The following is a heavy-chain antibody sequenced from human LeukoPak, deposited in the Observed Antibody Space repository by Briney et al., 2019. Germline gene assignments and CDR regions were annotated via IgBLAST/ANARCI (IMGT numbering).Heavy chain of an antibody. Sequence: PSETLSLTCAVYGGSFSGYYWSWIRQPPGKGLEWIGEINHSGSTNYNPSLKSRVTISVDTSKNQFSLKLSSVTAADTAVYYCARRGSGSYYNYYYYYMDVWGKGTTVTISS. CDR2: INHSGST. D-gene: IGHD3-10*01. J-gene: IGHJ6*03. CDR1: GGSFSGYY. V-gene: IGHV4-34*01. CDR3: ARRGSGSYYNYYYYYMDV.